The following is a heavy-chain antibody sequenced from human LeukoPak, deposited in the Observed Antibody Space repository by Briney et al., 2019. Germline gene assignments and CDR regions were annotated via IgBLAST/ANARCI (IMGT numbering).Heavy chain of an antibody. D-gene: IGHD3-16*02. CDR1: GFTFSSYD. Sequence: GGSLRLXCAACGFTFSSYDMHWVRHATGKGLEWVSAIGTAGDTYYPGSVKGQFTISRENAKNSLYLQMNSLRAGDTAVYYCARDLYWNDYVWGSYRWSMDVWGKGTTVTVSS. CDR2: IGTAGDT. J-gene: IGHJ6*03. V-gene: IGHV3-13*03. CDR3: ARDLYWNDYVWGSYRWSMDV.